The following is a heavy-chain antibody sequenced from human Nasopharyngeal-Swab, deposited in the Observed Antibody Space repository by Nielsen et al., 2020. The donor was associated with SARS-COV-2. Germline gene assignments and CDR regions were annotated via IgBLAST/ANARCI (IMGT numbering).Heavy chain of an antibody. CDR3: ARDRTIFGVVQGWFDP. D-gene: IGHD3-3*01. V-gene: IGHV4-34*01. Sequence: WIRQPPGKGLEWIGEINHSGSTNYNPSLKSRVTISVDTSKNQFSLKLSSVTAADTAVYYCARDRTIFGVVQGWFDPWGQGTLVTVSS. CDR2: INHSGST. J-gene: IGHJ5*02.